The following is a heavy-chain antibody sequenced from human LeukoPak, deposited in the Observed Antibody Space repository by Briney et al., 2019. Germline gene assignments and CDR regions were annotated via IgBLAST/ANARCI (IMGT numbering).Heavy chain of an antibody. CDR3: ARVPATNCFDN. CDR1: GYTFTDYY. J-gene: IGHJ4*02. Sequence: ASVTVSCKASGYTFTDYYMHWVRQAPGQGLEWMGWINPKNGATRYAQKFQGRVTMTRDTSISTVYMELSSLRSDDTAVYYCARVPATNCFDNWGQGTLVTVSS. D-gene: IGHD1-1*01. CDR2: INPKNGAT. V-gene: IGHV1-2*02.